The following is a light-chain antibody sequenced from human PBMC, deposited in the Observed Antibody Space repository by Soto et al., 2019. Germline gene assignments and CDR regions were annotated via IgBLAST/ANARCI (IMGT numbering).Light chain of an antibody. V-gene: IGKV3-15*01. CDR1: QSVKSN. J-gene: IGKJ4*01. CDR3: QQYNDWPLT. Sequence: EKVMTQSPAALSVSPGERATLSCRASQSVKSNLAWYQQKPGQAPRLLLYGASTRATGIPARVSGSASGTEFTLTNSSLQSEDSAVYYCQQYNDWPLTFGGGTKVEIK. CDR2: GAS.